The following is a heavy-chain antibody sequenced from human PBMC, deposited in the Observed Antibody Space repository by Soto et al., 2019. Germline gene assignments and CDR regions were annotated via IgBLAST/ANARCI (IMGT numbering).Heavy chain of an antibody. Sequence: SETLSLTCAVSGFSISSGGYWGWIRHPPGKGLEWIGSIYYSGTTYYNPSLKSRVTISVDTSKNQFSMKVYSVTAADTAVYYCARDRYRDGYNGGYTDYSGQANQVTVS. CDR2: IYYSGTT. J-gene: IGHJ4*02. V-gene: IGHV4-38-2*02. D-gene: IGHD1-26*01. CDR1: GFSISSGGY. CDR3: ARDRYRDGYNGGYTDY.